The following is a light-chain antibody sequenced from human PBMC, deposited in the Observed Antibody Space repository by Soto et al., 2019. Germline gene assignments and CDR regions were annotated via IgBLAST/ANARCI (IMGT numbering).Light chain of an antibody. V-gene: IGKV3-20*01. CDR3: QHYNSYPIT. Sequence: EIILTQSPDTLSLSPGERATLYCRASQTVSSNYLAWCQQRPGQAPRLLIYGASSRATGIPDRFSGSGSATDFTLTISRLEPDDFATYYCQHYNSYPITFGQGTRLEIK. CDR2: GAS. CDR1: QTVSSNY. J-gene: IGKJ5*01.